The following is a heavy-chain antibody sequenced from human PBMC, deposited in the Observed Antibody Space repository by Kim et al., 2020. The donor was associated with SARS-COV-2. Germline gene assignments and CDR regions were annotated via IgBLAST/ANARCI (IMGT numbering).Heavy chain of an antibody. Sequence: SVKVSCKASGGTFSSYAISWVRQAPGQGLEWMGRIIPILGIANYAQKFQGRVTITADKSTSTAYMELSSLRSEDTAVYYCARLSDSSGYYSGFDYWGQGTLVTVSS. D-gene: IGHD3-22*01. CDR3: ARLSDSSGYYSGFDY. CDR2: IIPILGIA. V-gene: IGHV1-69*04. CDR1: GGTFSSYA. J-gene: IGHJ4*02.